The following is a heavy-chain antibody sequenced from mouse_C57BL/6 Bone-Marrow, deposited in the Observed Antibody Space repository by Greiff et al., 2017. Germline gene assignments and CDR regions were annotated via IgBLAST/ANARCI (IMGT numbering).Heavy chain of an antibody. CDR3: AGGGSSAY. Sequence: QVQLQQSGAELVKPGASVKISCKASGYAFSSYWMNWVKQRPGKGLEWIGQIYPGDGDTNYNGKFKGKATLTADKSSSTAYMQLSRLTSEASAVYFCAGGGSSAYWGQGTLVTVSA. CDR2: IYPGDGDT. V-gene: IGHV1-80*01. J-gene: IGHJ3*01. CDR1: GYAFSSYW.